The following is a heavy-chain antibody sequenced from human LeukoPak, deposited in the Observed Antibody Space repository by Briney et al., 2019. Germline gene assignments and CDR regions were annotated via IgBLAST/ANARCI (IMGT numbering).Heavy chain of an antibody. CDR1: GFTFSSYG. J-gene: IGHJ4*02. Sequence: PGGSLRLSCAASGFTFSSYGMHWVRQAPGKGLEWVAVIWYDGSNKYYADSVKGRFTISRDNSKNTLYLQVNSLRAEDTAVYYCAKEMGGSSWPNFDYWGQGTLVTVSS. V-gene: IGHV3-30*02. CDR2: IWYDGSNK. CDR3: AKEMGGSSWPNFDY. D-gene: IGHD6-13*01.